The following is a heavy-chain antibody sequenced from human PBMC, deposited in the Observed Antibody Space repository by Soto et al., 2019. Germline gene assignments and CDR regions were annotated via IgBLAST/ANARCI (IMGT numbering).Heavy chain of an antibody. Sequence: EVQILESGGGMVQLGGSLRLSCAGSGFMFSSFAMTWVRQAPGKGLEWVSTTRSNGEHTYYADSVKGRFTVSRDNSKNTLFLEMSSLRAEDSAIYYCAKDSKSVSVSAARVYGMDVWGQGTTVTVSS. V-gene: IGHV3-23*01. D-gene: IGHD2-2*01. CDR2: TRSNGEHT. CDR3: AKDSKSVSVSAARVYGMDV. J-gene: IGHJ6*02. CDR1: GFMFSSFA.